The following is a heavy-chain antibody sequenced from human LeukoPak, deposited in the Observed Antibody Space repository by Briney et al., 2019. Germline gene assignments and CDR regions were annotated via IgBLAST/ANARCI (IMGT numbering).Heavy chain of an antibody. CDR1: GGSISSYY. Sequence: SETLSLTCTVSGGSISSYYWSWIRQPPGKGLEWIGYIYYSGSTNYNPSLKSQVTISVDTSKNQFSLKLSSVTAADTAVYYCAGGRVVVVPAAISYYYYGMDVWGQGTTVTVSS. V-gene: IGHV4-59*01. J-gene: IGHJ6*02. D-gene: IGHD2-2*01. CDR2: IYYSGST. CDR3: AGGRVVVVPAAISYYYYGMDV.